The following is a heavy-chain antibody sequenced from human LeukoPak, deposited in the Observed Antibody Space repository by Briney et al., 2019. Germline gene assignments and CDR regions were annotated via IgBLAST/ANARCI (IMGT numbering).Heavy chain of an antibody. CDR1: GYTFTGYY. CDR2: INPNSGGT. V-gene: IGHV1-2*02. J-gene: IGHJ4*02. D-gene: IGHD3-22*01. Sequence: ASVKVSCKASGYTFTGYYMHWVRQAPGQGLEWMGWINPNSGGTNYAQKLQGRVTMTTDTSTSTAYMGLRSLRSDDTAVYYCARVSGYYLSYYFDYWGQGTLVTVSS. CDR3: ARVSGYYLSYYFDY.